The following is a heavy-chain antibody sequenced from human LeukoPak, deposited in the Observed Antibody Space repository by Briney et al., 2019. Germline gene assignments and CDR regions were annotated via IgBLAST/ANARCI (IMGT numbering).Heavy chain of an antibody. J-gene: IGHJ4*02. Sequence: GASVKVSCKASGYTFTGYYMHWVRKTPGQGLEWMGWINPNTGDTNYGRKFQGRVTMTRDTSINTAYMELRSLRSDDTAVYYCARSRRVGNGEYPDYSGQGTLVPVSS. CDR3: ARSRRVGNGEYPDY. V-gene: IGHV1-2*02. CDR2: INPNTGDT. D-gene: IGHD3-10*01. CDR1: GYTFTGYY.